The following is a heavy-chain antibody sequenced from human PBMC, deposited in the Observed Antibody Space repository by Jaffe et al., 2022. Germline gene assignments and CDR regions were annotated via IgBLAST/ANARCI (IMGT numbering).Heavy chain of an antibody. V-gene: IGHV1-46*01. J-gene: IGHJ4*02. D-gene: IGHD2-2*01. CDR1: GYTFTSYY. Sequence: QVQLVQSGAEVKKPGASVKVSCKASGYTFTSYYMHWVRQAPGQGLEWMGIINPSGGSTSYAQKFQGRVTMTRDTSTSTVYMELSSLRSEDTAVYYCARDNGAFCSSTSCHLFDYWGQGTLVTVSS. CDR3: ARDNGAFCSSTSCHLFDY. CDR2: INPSGGST.